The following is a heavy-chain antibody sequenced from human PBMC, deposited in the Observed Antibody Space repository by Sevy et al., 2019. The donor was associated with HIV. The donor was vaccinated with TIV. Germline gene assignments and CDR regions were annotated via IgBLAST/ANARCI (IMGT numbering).Heavy chain of an antibody. CDR1: GFTFSSYG. V-gene: IGHV3-30*18. J-gene: IGHJ4*02. Sequence: GGSLRLSCAASGFTFSSYGMHWVRQAPGKGLEWVAVISYDGSNKYYADSVKGRFTISRDNSKNTLSLQMNSLRAEDTAVYCCAKDYDPGIAAVYYFDYWGQGTLVTVSS. CDR3: AKDYDPGIAAVYYFDY. D-gene: IGHD6-13*01. CDR2: ISYDGSNK.